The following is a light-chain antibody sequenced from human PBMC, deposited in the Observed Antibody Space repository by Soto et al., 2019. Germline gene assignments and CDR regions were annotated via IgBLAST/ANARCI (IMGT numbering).Light chain of an antibody. J-gene: IGLJ3*02. CDR2: LEGSGSY. CDR3: ETWDSNTPV. Sequence: QPVLTQSSSASASLGSSVKLTCTLSSGHSSYIIAWHQQQPGKAPRYLMKLEGSGSYNKGSGVPDRFSGSSSGADRYLTISNLQFEDEADYYCETWDSNTPVFGGGTKVTVL. V-gene: IGLV4-60*02. CDR1: SGHSSYI.